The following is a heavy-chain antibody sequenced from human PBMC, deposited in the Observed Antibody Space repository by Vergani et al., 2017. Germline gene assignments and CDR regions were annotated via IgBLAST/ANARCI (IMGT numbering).Heavy chain of an antibody. Sequence: QVQLQESGPGLVKPSETLSLTCTVSGGSISSYYWSWIRQPPGKGLEWIGYIYYSGSTNYNPSLKSRVTISVDTSKNQFSLKLSSVTAADTAVYYCARVTDYGDSWYYVDYWGQGTLVTVSS. CDR1: GGSISSYY. J-gene: IGHJ4*02. CDR3: ARVTDYGDSWYYVDY. V-gene: IGHV4-59*01. D-gene: IGHD4-17*01. CDR2: IYYSGST.